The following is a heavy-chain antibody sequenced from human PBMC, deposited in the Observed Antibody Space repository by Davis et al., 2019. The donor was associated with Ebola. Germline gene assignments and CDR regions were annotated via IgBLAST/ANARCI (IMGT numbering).Heavy chain of an antibody. CDR3: ARTRGVRFLEWLLYGWFDP. Sequence: ASVQVSCKASGCTFSRYALSWVRQAPGQRLEWMGWINAGNGNTKYSQQFQGRVTMTRNTSISTAYMELSSLRSEDTAVYYCARTRGVRFLEWLLYGWFDPWGQGTLVTVSS. CDR1: GCTFSRYA. V-gene: IGHV1-8*02. D-gene: IGHD3-3*01. J-gene: IGHJ5*02. CDR2: INAGNGNT.